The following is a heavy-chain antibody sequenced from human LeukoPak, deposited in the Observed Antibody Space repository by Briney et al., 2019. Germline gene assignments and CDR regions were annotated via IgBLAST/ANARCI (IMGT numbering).Heavy chain of an antibody. J-gene: IGHJ4*02. Sequence: ASVKVSCKASGGTFSSYAISWVRQAPGQGLEWMGWINPKSGGTHYAQNFQGRVTMTRDTSIGTAYMELNSLGYDDTAVYFCARERMGYYDTSGPFDNWGQGTLVTVSS. V-gene: IGHV1-2*02. D-gene: IGHD3-22*01. CDR2: INPKSGGT. CDR3: ARERMGYYDTSGPFDN. CDR1: GGTFSSYA.